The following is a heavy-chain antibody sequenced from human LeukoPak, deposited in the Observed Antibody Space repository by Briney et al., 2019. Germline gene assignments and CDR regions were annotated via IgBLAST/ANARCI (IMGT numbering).Heavy chain of an antibody. Sequence: ASVKVSCKASGYTFTGYYMHWVRQAPGQGLEWMGWINPNSGGTNYAQKFQSRVTMTRDTSISTAYMELSRLRSDDTAVYYCARQPLWQIWFDPWGQGTLVTVSS. J-gene: IGHJ5*02. CDR1: GYTFTGYY. CDR2: INPNSGGT. CDR3: ARQPLWQIWFDP. D-gene: IGHD2-21*01. V-gene: IGHV1-2*02.